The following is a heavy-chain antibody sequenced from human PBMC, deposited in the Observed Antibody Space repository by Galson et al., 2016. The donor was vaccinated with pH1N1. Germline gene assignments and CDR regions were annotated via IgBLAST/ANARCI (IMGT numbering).Heavy chain of an antibody. Sequence: SVKVSCKASGYTFAKYYVHWVRQAPGQGLEWMGIIKPSSDSTRYAQKFEDRVTMTTDTSTTTVYMELSSLRSEDTAVYYCARDPSLCGGDCYPGGAFDIWGQGTMVTVSS. V-gene: IGHV1-46*01. CDR1: GYTFAKYY. D-gene: IGHD2-21*02. CDR3: ARDPSLCGGDCYPGGAFDI. CDR2: IKPSSDST. J-gene: IGHJ3*02.